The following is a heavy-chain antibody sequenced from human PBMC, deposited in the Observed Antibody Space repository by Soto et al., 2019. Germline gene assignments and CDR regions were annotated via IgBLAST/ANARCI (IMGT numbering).Heavy chain of an antibody. V-gene: IGHV1-69*13. CDR1: GGTFSSYA. CDR3: ARVQVAATGEYYYYGMDV. Sequence: ASVKVSCKASGGTFSSYAISWVRQAPGQGLEWMGGIIPIFGTANYAKKFQGRVTITADESTSTAYMELSSLRSEDTAVYYCARVQVAATGEYYYYGMDVWGQGTTVTVSS. D-gene: IGHD2-15*01. J-gene: IGHJ6*02. CDR2: IIPIFGTA.